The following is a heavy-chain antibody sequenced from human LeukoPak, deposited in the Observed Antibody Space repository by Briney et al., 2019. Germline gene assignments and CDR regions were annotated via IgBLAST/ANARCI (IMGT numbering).Heavy chain of an antibody. CDR2: INHSGST. V-gene: IGHV4-34*01. D-gene: IGHD2-15*01. CDR1: GGSIRSYY. J-gene: IGHJ5*02. Sequence: SETLSLTCTVSGGSIRSYYWSWIRQPPGKGLEWIGEINHSGSTNYNPSLKSRVTISVDTSKNQFSLKLSSVTAADTAVYYCARGRSRSAVPRWFDPWGQGTLVTVSS. CDR3: ARGRSRSAVPRWFDP.